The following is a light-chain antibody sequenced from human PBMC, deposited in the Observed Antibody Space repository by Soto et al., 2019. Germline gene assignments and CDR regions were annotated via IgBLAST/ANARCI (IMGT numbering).Light chain of an antibody. CDR1: SSNIENNY. J-gene: IGLJ1*01. CDR2: RND. Sequence: QSVLTQPPSASGTPGQRVTVSCSGSSSNIENNYVFWYQHLPGTAPKLLIFRNDQRPSGVSDRFSGSTSGTSASLAISGLRSEDEADDYCAAWDDSLSGSYVFGAGTKLTVL. CDR3: AAWDDSLSGSYV. V-gene: IGLV1-47*01.